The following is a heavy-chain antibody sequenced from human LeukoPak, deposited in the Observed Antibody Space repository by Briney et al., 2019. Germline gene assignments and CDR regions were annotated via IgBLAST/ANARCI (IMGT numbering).Heavy chain of an antibody. CDR3: AKQGSAYDV. Sequence: GGSLRLSCAASGFTFSSYAMSWVRQAPGKGLEWVSSISGSGDNTYYADSVKGRFTISRDSSKNTLYLQMNTLRAEDTALYYCAKQGSAYDVWGQGTLVTVSS. D-gene: IGHD1-26*01. CDR2: ISGSGDNT. J-gene: IGHJ3*01. V-gene: IGHV3-23*01. CDR1: GFTFSSYA.